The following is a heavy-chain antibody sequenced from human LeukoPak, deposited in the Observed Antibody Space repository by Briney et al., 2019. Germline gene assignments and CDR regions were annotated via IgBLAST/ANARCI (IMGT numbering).Heavy chain of an antibody. CDR3: ARDGGANPTDY. CDR1: GFTFSSYW. V-gene: IGHV3-74*01. CDR2: INTDGSRT. J-gene: IGHJ4*02. D-gene: IGHD1-26*01. Sequence: PGGSLRLSCAASGFTFSSYWMHWVRQAPGKGLVGVSRINTDGSRTSYADSVKGRFTISRDNAKNTLYLQMNSLRAEDTAVYYCARDGGANPTDYWGQGTLVTVSS.